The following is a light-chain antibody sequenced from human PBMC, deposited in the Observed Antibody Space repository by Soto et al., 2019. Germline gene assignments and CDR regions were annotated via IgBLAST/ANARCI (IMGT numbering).Light chain of an antibody. J-gene: IGKJ2*01. V-gene: IGKV3-20*01. Sequence: IVLTQSPGTLSLSPGERATLSCRASQSVASRSLAWYQQKPGQAPRLLMYSASKRATGIPDRFSGSGSGTDFTITISRLEPEDFVVYYCQQYDSSPPLYTFGQGTKLEIK. CDR3: QQYDSSPPLYT. CDR2: SAS. CDR1: QSVASRS.